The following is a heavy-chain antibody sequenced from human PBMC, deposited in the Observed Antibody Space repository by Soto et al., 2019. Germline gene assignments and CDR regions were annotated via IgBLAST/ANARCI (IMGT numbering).Heavy chain of an antibody. CDR3: EKRLAGLSGYYSEDY. Sequence: EVRLLESGGGLVQPGGSLRLSCAASGFTFRNYDMSWVRQAPGKGLEWVSAISSRGGGPYYTESVRGRFTISRDNSKNTLYLQMNSLRVEDTAVYYCEKRLAGLSGYYSEDYWGQGTLVTVSS. J-gene: IGHJ4*02. CDR1: GFTFRNYD. D-gene: IGHD3-9*01. CDR2: ISSRGGGP. V-gene: IGHV3-23*01.